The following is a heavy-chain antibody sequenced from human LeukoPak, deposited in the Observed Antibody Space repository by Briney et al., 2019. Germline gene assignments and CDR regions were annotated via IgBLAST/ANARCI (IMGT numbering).Heavy chain of an antibody. J-gene: IGHJ4*02. D-gene: IGHD2-8*01. CDR2: ISSRSNDI. V-gene: IGHV3-21*01. CDR1: GFSFNYYS. Sequence: GGSLRLSCAASGFSFNYYSMNWVRQPPGKGLEWVASISSRSNDIHYADSVKGRFTISRDNAKNSLYLQMNSLRADDTAVYFCASGVYSFDYWGQGTLVTV. CDR3: ASGVYSFDY.